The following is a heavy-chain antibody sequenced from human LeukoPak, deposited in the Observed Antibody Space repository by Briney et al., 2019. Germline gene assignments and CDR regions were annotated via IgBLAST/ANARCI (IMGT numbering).Heavy chain of an antibody. CDR3: ARNLAYDSSGHYYYNMDV. CDR2: ISPYNGNT. CDR1: GYTFTRHG. D-gene: IGHD3-22*01. V-gene: IGHV1-18*01. Sequence: ASVKVSCKPSGYTFTRHGISWVRQAPGQGLEWMGWISPYNGNTNYAQKFQGRVTMTTDTSTSTAYMELRSLRSDDTAVYYCARNLAYDSSGHYYYNMDVWGEGTTVTISS. J-gene: IGHJ6*03.